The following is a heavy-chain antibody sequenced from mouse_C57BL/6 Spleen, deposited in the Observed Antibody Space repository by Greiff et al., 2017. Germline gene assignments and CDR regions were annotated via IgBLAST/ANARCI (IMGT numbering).Heavy chain of an antibody. CDR3: ARTKDYSSSGSFDV. J-gene: IGHJ1*03. CDR1: GYAFSSSW. D-gene: IGHD1-1*01. Sequence: VQLQQSGPELVKPGASVKISCKASGYAFSSSWMNWVKQRPGKGLEWIGRIYPGDGDTNYNGKFKGKATLTADKSSSTAYMQLSSLTSEDSAVXFCARTKDYSSSGSFDVWGTGTTVTVSS. CDR2: IYPGDGDT. V-gene: IGHV1-82*01.